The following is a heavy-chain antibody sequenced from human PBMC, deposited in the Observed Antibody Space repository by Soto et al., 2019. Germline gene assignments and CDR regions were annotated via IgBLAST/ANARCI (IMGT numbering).Heavy chain of an antibody. Sequence: GGSLRLSCAASGFTFSSYEMNWVRQAPGKGLEWVSYISSSGSTIYYADSVKGRFTISRDNAKNSLYLQMNSLRAEDTAVYYCASSGIADAIDYWGQGTLVTVSS. CDR2: ISSSGSTI. J-gene: IGHJ4*02. CDR3: ASSGIADAIDY. CDR1: GFTFSSYE. V-gene: IGHV3-48*03. D-gene: IGHD6-13*01.